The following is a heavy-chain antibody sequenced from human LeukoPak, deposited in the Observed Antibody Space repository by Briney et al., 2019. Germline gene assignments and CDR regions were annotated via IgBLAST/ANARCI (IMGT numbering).Heavy chain of an antibody. D-gene: IGHD1-26*01. CDR2: IRYDGSKK. V-gene: IGHV3-30*02. Sequence: GGSLRLSCAASGFTFSSYGMHWVRQAPGKGLEWVAFIRYDGSKKYYADSVKGRFTISRDNAKNSLYLQMNSLRAEDTALYYCARDIVGATTIHFDYWGQGTLVTVSS. J-gene: IGHJ4*02. CDR3: ARDIVGATTIHFDY. CDR1: GFTFSSYG.